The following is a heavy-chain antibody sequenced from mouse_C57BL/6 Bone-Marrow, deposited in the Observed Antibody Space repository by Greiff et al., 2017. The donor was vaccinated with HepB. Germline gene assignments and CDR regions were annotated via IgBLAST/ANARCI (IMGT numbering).Heavy chain of an antibody. CDR1: GYTFTSYW. Sequence: QVQLQQSGAELVKPGASVKLSCKASGYTFTSYWMHWVKQRPGQGLEWIGMIHPNSGSTNYNEKFKSKATLTVDKSSSTAYMQLSSLTSEDSAVYYCARSGWLLRYYAMDYWGQGTSVTVSS. V-gene: IGHV1-64*01. CDR2: IHPNSGST. J-gene: IGHJ4*01. D-gene: IGHD2-3*01. CDR3: ARSGWLLRYYAMDY.